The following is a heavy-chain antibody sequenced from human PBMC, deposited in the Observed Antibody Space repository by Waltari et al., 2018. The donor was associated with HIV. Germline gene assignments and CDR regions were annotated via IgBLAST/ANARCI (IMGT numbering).Heavy chain of an antibody. CDR3: ARDARGHYYYYTMDV. CDR2: ISWNSATI. Sequence: EVQLEESGGAVVQPGRSLRRSGGASGFACSEAAIHWVRQVPGKGLEWVSGISWNSATIGYGDSVKGRFTISRDNAKNSVYLEMNGLTPEDTALYYCARDARGHYYYYTMDVWGQGTTVIVSS. V-gene: IGHV3-9*01. J-gene: IGHJ6*02. CDR1: GFACSEAA. D-gene: IGHD3-10*01.